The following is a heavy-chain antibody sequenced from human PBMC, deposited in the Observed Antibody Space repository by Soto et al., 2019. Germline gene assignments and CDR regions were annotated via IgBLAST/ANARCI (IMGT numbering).Heavy chain of an antibody. CDR3: AVGGGVGVAGSAAFDM. CDR1: GYPVTAYY. V-gene: IGHV1-2*02. Sequence: QLHLVQSGAVVKKPGASVTVSCSASGYPVTAYYMHWVRQAPGRGVEWMGGINTATGAAKYTQTFQGGATMTRDASTSRLFLDLSGPASGSTAVFYCAVGGGVGVAGSAAFDMWGQGTLVTVSS. J-gene: IGHJ3*02. D-gene: IGHD3-3*01. CDR2: INTATGAA.